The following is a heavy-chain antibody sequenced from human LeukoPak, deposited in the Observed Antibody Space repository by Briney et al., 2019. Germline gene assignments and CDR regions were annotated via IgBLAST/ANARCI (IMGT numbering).Heavy chain of an antibody. CDR3: ARLWRGYSSAW. CDR1: GFTLSSFE. J-gene: IGHJ4*02. CDR2: ISGTGSAK. V-gene: IGHV3-48*03. Sequence: PGGSLRLSCAASGFTLSSFEMNWVRQAPGEGLEWISYISGTGSAKYYADSVEGRFTISRDNANKSLYLQMNSLRAEDTAIYYCARLWRGYSSAWWGQGTLVTVSS. D-gene: IGHD5-18*01.